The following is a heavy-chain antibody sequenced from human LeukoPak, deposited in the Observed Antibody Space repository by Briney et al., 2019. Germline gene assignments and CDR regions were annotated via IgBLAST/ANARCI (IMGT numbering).Heavy chain of an antibody. V-gene: IGHV3-74*01. D-gene: IGHD2-21*01. Sequence: GGSLRLSCAASGFTFSSYWMHWARQAAGKGLVWVSRINSDGSSTTYADSVKGRFTISRDNAKNTLYLQMNSLRAEDTAAYYCAREGAIPLDGFDIWGQGTMVTVSS. J-gene: IGHJ3*02. CDR2: INSDGSST. CDR1: GFTFSSYW. CDR3: AREGAIPLDGFDI.